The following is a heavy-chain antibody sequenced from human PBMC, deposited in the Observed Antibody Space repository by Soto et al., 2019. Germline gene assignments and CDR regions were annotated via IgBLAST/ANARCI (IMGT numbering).Heavy chain of an antibody. Sequence: QVQLVESGGGVVQPGRSLRLSCAASGFTFSSYGMHWVRQAPGKGLEWVAVISYDGSNKYYADSVKGRFTISRDNSKNTLYLQMNSLRAEDKAVYYCAKGKRGKYSSGWYYFDYWGQGTLVTVSS. CDR3: AKGKRGKYSSGWYYFDY. D-gene: IGHD6-13*01. J-gene: IGHJ4*02. CDR1: GFTFSSYG. V-gene: IGHV3-30*18. CDR2: ISYDGSNK.